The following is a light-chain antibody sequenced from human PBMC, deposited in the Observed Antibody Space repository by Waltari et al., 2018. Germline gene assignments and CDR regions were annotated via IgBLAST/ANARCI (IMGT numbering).Light chain of an antibody. J-gene: IGLJ2*01. CDR2: GQN. CDR1: SLRRFY. V-gene: IGLV3-19*01. Sequence: SSELTQDPSVSVALGQTVRITCQGDSLRRFYASWYQQRPGQAPILVLYGQNNRPSGIPDRFSGSTSGNTASLTITGAQAEDVADYYCHSRDTSSTRVFGGGTRLTV. CDR3: HSRDTSSTRV.